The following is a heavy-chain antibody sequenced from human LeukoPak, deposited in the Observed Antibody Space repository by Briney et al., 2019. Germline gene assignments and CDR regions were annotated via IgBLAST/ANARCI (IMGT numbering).Heavy chain of an antibody. CDR3: AKATIFGLVFDY. CDR2: IIGSGGST. V-gene: IGHV3-23*01. CDR1: GFTFSNYV. D-gene: IGHD3/OR15-3a*01. J-gene: IGHJ4*02. Sequence: PGGSLRLSCAASGFTFSNYVMSWVRQAPGKGLEWVSSIIGSGGSTYYADSVKGRFTISRDNSKNTLYLQMDSLRAEDTAVYYCAKATIFGLVFDYWGQGTLVTVSS.